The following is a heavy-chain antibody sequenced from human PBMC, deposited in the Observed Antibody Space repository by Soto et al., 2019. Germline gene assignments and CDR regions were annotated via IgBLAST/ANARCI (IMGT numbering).Heavy chain of an antibody. D-gene: IGHD3-22*01. CDR1: GVTFTSSA. CDR3: PAELEVVITTTYYYYGMDV. CDR2: IVVGSGNT. Sequence: SVKVSCKAAGVTFTSSAVQWVGQARGQRLEWIGWIVVGSGNTNYAQKFQERVTITRDMSTTTAYMELSSLRSEDTAVYYCPAELEVVITTTYYYYGMDVWGQGTTVTVSS. V-gene: IGHV1-58*01. J-gene: IGHJ6*02.